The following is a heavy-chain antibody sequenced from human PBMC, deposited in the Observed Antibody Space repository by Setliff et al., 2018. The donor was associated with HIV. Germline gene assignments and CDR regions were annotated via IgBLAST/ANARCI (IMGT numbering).Heavy chain of an antibody. Sequence: ASVKVSCKASGGTFSSYGITWVRQAPGQGLEWMGGITPLLGTTNYAQRFQSRVTLTTDESTNTVFMDLSSLRSEDTAVYYCAKPFGSDGSRQLDSWGQGTLVTVSS. CDR1: GGTFSSYG. J-gene: IGHJ4*02. D-gene: IGHD2-15*01. V-gene: IGHV1-69*05. CDR3: AKPFGSDGSRQLDS. CDR2: ITPLLGTT.